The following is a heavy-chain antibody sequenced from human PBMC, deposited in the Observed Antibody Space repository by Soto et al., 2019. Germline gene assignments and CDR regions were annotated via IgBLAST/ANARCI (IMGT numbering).Heavy chain of an antibody. CDR1: GFTFSRYG. D-gene: IGHD2-2*01. V-gene: IGHV3-21*01. J-gene: IGHJ5*01. CDR2: ISSSTSYV. Sequence: GGSLRLSCAASGFTFSRYGMNWVRQAPGKGLEWVSSISSSTSYVYYADSVKGRFSASRDNAKKILYLEMYALRTEDTAVYYCARDPSEGRVGNWFESWGQGTLVTVSS. CDR3: ARDPSEGRVGNWFES.